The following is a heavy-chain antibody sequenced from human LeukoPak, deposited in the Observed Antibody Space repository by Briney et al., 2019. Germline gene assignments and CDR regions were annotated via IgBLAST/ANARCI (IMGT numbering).Heavy chain of an antibody. D-gene: IGHD2-2*01. CDR2: INHSGST. V-gene: IGHV4-34*01. J-gene: IGHJ6*04. Sequence: SETLSLTRAVYGGSFSGYYWSWIRQPPGKGLEWIGEINHSGSTNYNPSLKSRVTISVDTSKNQFSLKLSSVTAADTAVYYCAIGYGRVPAAMQKAYYYYYGMDVWGKGTTVTVSS. CDR3: AIGYGRVPAAMQKAYYYYYGMDV. CDR1: GGSFSGYY.